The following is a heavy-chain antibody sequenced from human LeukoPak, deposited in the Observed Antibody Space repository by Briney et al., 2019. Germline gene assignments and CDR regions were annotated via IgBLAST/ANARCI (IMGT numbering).Heavy chain of an antibody. V-gene: IGHV1-8*03. D-gene: IGHD6-13*01. CDR2: MNPNSGNT. J-gene: IGHJ5*02. Sequence: ASVKVSCKASGYTFTSYDINWARQATGQGLEWMGWMNPNSGNTGYAQKFQGRVTITRNASISTAYMELSSLRSEDTAVYYCARTGAKQQLVRWDGGNWFDPWGQGTLVTVSS. CDR3: ARTGAKQQLVRWDGGNWFDP. CDR1: GYTFTSYD.